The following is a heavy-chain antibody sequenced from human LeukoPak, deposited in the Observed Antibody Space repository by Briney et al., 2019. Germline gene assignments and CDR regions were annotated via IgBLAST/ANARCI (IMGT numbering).Heavy chain of an antibody. J-gene: IGHJ4*02. V-gene: IGHV1-46*01. D-gene: IGHD2-21*02. CDR3: ARNPLGGGGDQYYFDY. CDR2: INPSGGST. CDR1: GYTFTSYY. Sequence: ASVKVSCKASGYTFTSYYMHWVRQAPGQGLEWMGIINPSGGSTSYAQKFQGRVTMTRDTSTSTVYMELSSLRSEDTAVYYCARNPLGGGGDQYYFDYWGQGTLVTVSS.